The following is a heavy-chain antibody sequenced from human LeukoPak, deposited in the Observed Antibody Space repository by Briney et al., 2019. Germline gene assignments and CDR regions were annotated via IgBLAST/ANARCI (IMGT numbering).Heavy chain of an antibody. V-gene: IGHV3-11*01. J-gene: IGHJ4*02. CDR3: ARDRLYYYDSSGYVDY. D-gene: IGHD3-22*01. CDR2: ISSSGSTI. CDR1: GFTFSGYY. Sequence: GGSLRLSCAASGFTFSGYYMSWIRQAPGKGLEWVSYISSSGSTIYYADSVKGRFTISRDNAKNSLYLQMNSLRAEDTAVYYCARDRLYYYDSSGYVDYWGQGTLVTVSS.